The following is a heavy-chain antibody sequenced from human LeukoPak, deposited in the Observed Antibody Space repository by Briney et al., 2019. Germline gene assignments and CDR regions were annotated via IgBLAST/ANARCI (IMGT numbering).Heavy chain of an antibody. V-gene: IGHV3-21*01. Sequence: GSLRLSCAASGFTFSSYSMNWVRQAPGKGLEWVSSISSSSSYIYYADSVQGRFTISRDNSKNSLYLQMKSLRAEDTALYYCARRGYHDYSGFDYWGQGTLVTVSS. CDR2: ISSSSSYI. D-gene: IGHD1-26*01. J-gene: IGHJ4*02. CDR1: GFTFSSYS. CDR3: ARRGYHDYSGFDY.